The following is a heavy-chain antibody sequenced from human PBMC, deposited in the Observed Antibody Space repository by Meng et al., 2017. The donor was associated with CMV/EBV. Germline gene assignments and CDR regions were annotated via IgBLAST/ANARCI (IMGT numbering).Heavy chain of an antibody. CDR2: INPNSGGT. J-gene: IGHJ4*02. CDR1: GYTFTGYY. CDR3: ARDGSSSATDLIDY. D-gene: IGHD6-6*01. V-gene: IGHV1-2*02. Sequence: VQLVPSGAEGKKPGSSVKVSCKASGYTFTGYYMHWVRKAPGQGLEWMGWINPNSGGTNYAQKFQGRVTMTRDTSISTAYMELSRLRSDDTAVYYCARDGSSSATDLIDYWCQETLVTVSS.